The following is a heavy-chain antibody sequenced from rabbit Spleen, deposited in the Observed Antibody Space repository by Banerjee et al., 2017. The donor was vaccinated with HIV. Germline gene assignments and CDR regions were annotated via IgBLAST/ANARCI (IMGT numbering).Heavy chain of an antibody. CDR1: GFDFSTYY. V-gene: IGHV1S7*01. J-gene: IGHJ4*01. Sequence: QLKESGGGLVQPGGSLKLSCKASGFDFSTYYMSWVRQAPGKGLEWIGYIDPVFGNTYYANWVNGRFTISSHNAQNTLYLQLSSLTVADTSTYFCVRDQAGYAGYGPYYFNLWGPGTLVTVS. D-gene: IGHD7-1*01. CDR2: IDPVFGNT. CDR3: VRDQAGYAGYGPYYFNL.